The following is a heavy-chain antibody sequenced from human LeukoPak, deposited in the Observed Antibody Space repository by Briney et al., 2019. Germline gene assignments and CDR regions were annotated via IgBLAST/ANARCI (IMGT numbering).Heavy chain of an antibody. Sequence: ASVKVSCNVSGYTLTELSMHWVRQAPGKGREWVGGFDPEDGETIYAQKFQGRVTMTEDTSTDTAYMELSSLRSEDTAVYYCATDVKVGATGFDYWGQGTLVTVSS. CDR2: FDPEDGET. J-gene: IGHJ4*02. CDR1: GYTLTELS. CDR3: ATDVKVGATGFDY. D-gene: IGHD1-26*01. V-gene: IGHV1-24*01.